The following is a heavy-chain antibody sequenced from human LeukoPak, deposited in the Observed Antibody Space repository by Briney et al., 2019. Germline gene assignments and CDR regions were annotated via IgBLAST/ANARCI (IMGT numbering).Heavy chain of an antibody. CDR3: ARGAGSGSYYGTY. J-gene: IGHJ4*02. CDR2: ISSSSSSYI. D-gene: IGHD1-26*01. Sequence: PGGSLRLSCAASGFTFSSYSMNWVRQAPGKGLEWVSSISSSSSSYIYYADSVKGRFTISRDNAKNSLYLQMNSLRAEDTAVYYCARGAGSGSYYGTYWGQGTLVTVSS. V-gene: IGHV3-21*01. CDR1: GFTFSSYS.